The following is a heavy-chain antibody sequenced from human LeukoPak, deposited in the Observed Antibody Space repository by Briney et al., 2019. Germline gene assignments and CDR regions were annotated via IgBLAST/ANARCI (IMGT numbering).Heavy chain of an antibody. J-gene: IGHJ6*02. CDR3: ARDIVVVPAAMRGGEYYYYGMDV. V-gene: IGHV1-3*01. Sequence: ASVKVSCKASGYTFTSYAMQWLRQAPGQRLELMGWISAGSGNTKYSQKFHGRVTITRDTSASTAYMELSSLRSEDTAVYYCARDIVVVPAAMRGGEYYYYGMDVWGQGTTVTVSS. D-gene: IGHD2-2*01. CDR1: GYTFTSYA. CDR2: ISAGSGNT.